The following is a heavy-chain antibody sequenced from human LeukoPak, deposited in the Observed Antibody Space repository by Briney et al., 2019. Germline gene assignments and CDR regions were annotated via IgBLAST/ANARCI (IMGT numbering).Heavy chain of an antibody. CDR1: GGSISSYY. D-gene: IGHD6-19*01. J-gene: IGHJ4*02. CDR2: IYTSGST. Sequence: PSETLSLTCTVSGGSISSYYWSWIRQPAGKGLEWIGRIYTSGSTNYNPSLKSRVTMSVDTSKNQLSLKLSSVTAADTAVYYCAREEQQWLVFGSQLYYFDYWGQGTLVTVSS. CDR3: AREEQQWLVFGSQLYYFDY. V-gene: IGHV4-4*07.